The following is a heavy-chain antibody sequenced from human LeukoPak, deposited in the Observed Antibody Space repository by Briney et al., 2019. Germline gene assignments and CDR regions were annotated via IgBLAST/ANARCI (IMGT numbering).Heavy chain of an antibody. CDR2: ISSSGSYI. J-gene: IGHJ4*02. D-gene: IGHD5-18*01. Sequence: PGGSLRLSCAASGFTFSNYSMNWVRQAPGKGLEWVSSISSSGSYIYYADSVKGRFTISRDNAKNSLYLQMNSLRAEDTAVYYCARVPTAMVEGDYWGQGTLVTVSS. CDR3: ARVPTAMVEGDY. CDR1: GFTFSNYS. V-gene: IGHV3-21*01.